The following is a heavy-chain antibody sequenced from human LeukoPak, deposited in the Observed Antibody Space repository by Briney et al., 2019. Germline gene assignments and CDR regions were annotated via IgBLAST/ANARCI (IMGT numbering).Heavy chain of an antibody. CDR2: INPNSGDT. CDR1: GYTFTGSY. J-gene: IGHJ4*02. CDR3: ARARALDY. V-gene: IGHV1-2*02. Sequence: ASVNVSCKASGYTFTGSYIYWVRQAPGQGLEWMGWINPNSGDTNYVQRFQGRVTMTRETSIKTAYMELSRLRYDDTAMYYCARARALDYWGQGTLVTVYS.